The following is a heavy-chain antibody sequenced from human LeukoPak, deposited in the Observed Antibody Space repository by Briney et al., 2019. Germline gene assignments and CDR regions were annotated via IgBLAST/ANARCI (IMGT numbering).Heavy chain of an antibody. V-gene: IGHV3-7*01. Sequence: GGSLRLSCAASGFTFSSDWMSLVRQAPGKRLESLANRKKNVSEKYCVDAVKARLTIPRDNANNSLNLQITSLRAEDTAVYYCARARYSGTPFFDYWGQGTLVTVSS. D-gene: IGHD1-26*01. CDR2: RKKNVSEK. J-gene: IGHJ4*02. CDR1: GFTFSSDW. CDR3: ARARYSGTPFFDY.